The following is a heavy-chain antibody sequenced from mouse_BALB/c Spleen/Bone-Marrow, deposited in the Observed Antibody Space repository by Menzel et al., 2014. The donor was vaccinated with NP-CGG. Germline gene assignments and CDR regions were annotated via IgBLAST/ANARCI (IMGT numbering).Heavy chain of an antibody. D-gene: IGHD2-1*01. Sequence: QVQLQQSGAELVRPGSSVKISCKASGYAFSNFWMNWVKQRPGQGLEWIGQIHPGDGDTNNNGKFKGKATLTTDKSSSTAYMQLSSLSSEDSAVYFCARVYYGNLDYWGQGTTLTVS. V-gene: IGHV1-80*01. CDR1: GYAFSNFW. J-gene: IGHJ2*01. CDR2: IHPGDGDT. CDR3: ARVYYGNLDY.